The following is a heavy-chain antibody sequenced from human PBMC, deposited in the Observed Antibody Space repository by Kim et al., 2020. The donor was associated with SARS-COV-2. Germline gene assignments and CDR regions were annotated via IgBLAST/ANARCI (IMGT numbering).Heavy chain of an antibody. CDR2: IYYTGST. CDR1: GASISSYF. Sequence: SETLSLTCTVSGASISSYFWSWIRQPPGKGLEWIGHIYYTGSTNYNPSLKSRVTISVDVSKNQFSLKLNSVTAADTAVSYCARRYCPGGSCYAYVYWGQG. J-gene: IGHJ4*02. D-gene: IGHD2-15*01. V-gene: IGHV4-59*08. CDR3: ARRYCPGGSCYAYVY.